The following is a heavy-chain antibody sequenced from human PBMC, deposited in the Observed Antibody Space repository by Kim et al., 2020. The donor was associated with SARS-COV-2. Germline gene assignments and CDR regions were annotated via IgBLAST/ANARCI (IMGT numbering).Heavy chain of an antibody. D-gene: IGHD2-2*01. CDR1: GFTFSSYG. V-gene: IGHV3-30*03. CDR2: ISYDGSNK. CDR3: ASRYCSSTSCYEPFDY. J-gene: IGHJ4*01. Sequence: GGSLRLSCAASGFTFSSYGMHWVRQAPGKGLEWVAVISYDGSNKYYADSVKGRFTISRDNSKNTLYLQMNSLRAEDTAVYYCASRYCSSTSCYEPFDYWG.